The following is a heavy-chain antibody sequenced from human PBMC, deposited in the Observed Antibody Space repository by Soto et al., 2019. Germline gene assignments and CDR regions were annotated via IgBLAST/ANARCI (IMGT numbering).Heavy chain of an antibody. CDR1: GFTFSSYA. V-gene: IGHV3-30*18. D-gene: IGHD2-2*01. J-gene: IGHJ4*02. CDR3: AKETSRFAVPPALDY. CDR2: ISYDGRNK. Sequence: QVQLVESGGGVVQPGGSLRLSCAASGFTFSSYAMHWVRLAPGTGLEWVAGISYDGRNKFSADSVKGRFTISRDNSQNTLYLQMNSLRPEDTAVHYCAKETSRFAVPPALDYWGQGTLVTVS.